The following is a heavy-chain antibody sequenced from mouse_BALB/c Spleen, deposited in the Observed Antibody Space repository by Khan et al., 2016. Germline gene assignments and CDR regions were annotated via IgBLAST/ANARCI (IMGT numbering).Heavy chain of an antibody. D-gene: IGHD1-2*01. CDR2: ISYDDSN. J-gene: IGHJ1*01. CDR3: ARGGLLRLHRYFDV. Sequence: EVQLQESGPDLVKPSQSLSLTCSVTGYSITSGYYWNWIRQFPGNKLEWMGYISYDDSNNYNPSLKNRISITRDTSKNQFFLKLNSVTAEDTATYYCARGGLLRLHRYFDVWDAGTTVTVSS. CDR1: GYSITSGYY. V-gene: IGHV3-6*02.